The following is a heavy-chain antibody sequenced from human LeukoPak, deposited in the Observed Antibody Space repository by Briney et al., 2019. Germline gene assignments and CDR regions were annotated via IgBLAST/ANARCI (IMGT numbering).Heavy chain of an antibody. Sequence: GESLKISCKGSGYRFTSYWIGWVRQMPGKGLEWMGIIYPADSDTRYSPSFEGQVTISADKSISTAYLQWSSLKASDTAIYYCARLEEVNGSIGDYWGQGTLVTVSS. D-gene: IGHD1-20*01. CDR2: IYPADSDT. CDR3: ARLEEVNGSIGDY. CDR1: GYRFTSYW. V-gene: IGHV5-51*01. J-gene: IGHJ4*02.